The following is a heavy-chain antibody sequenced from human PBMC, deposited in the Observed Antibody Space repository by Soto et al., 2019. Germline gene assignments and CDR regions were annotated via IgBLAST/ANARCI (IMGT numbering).Heavy chain of an antibody. D-gene: IGHD6-6*01. CDR1: GGTIRSYA. CDR3: ASLGIAALLRVDYGMDV. V-gene: IGHV1-69*01. J-gene: IGHJ6*02. CDR2: IIPIFGTA. Sequence: ASLKVSRKASGGTIRSYAISWVRQAPGQGLEWMGGIIPIFGTANYAQKFQGRVTITADESTSTAYMELSSLRSEDTAVYYCASLGIAALLRVDYGMDVWGQGNTVTVSS.